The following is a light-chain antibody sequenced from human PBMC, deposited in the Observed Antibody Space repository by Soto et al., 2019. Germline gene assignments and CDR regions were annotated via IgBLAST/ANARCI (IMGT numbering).Light chain of an antibody. CDR1: QSISSW. V-gene: IGKV1-5*03. J-gene: IGKJ4*01. CDR3: QQYDSYPLT. CDR2: KTS. Sequence: DIQMSQSPSTLSASVGDRVTITCRASQSISSWLAWYQKKPGKAPNLLIYKTSSLESGVPSRFSGSGSGTEVTLTVNSLQPDDFATYYRQQYDSYPLTFGGGTKVEIK.